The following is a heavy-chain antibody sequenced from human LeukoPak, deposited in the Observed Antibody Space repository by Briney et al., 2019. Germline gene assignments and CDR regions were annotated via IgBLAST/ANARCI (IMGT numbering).Heavy chain of an antibody. J-gene: IGHJ1*01. Sequence: SETLSLTCAVYGGSFSGYYWSWIRQPPGKGLEWIGEINHSGSTNYNPSLKSRVTISVDTSKNQFSLKLSSVTAADTAVYYCARGYYDSSGYRLAEYFQRWGQGTLVTVSS. CDR3: ARGYYDSSGYRLAEYFQR. CDR1: GGSFSGYY. V-gene: IGHV4-34*01. CDR2: INHSGST. D-gene: IGHD3-22*01.